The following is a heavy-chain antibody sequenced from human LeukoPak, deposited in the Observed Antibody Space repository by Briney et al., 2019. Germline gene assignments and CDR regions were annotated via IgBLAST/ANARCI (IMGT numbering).Heavy chain of an antibody. CDR2: INHSGST. Sequence: SETLSLTCAVYGGSFSGYYWSWIRQPPGKGLEWIGEINHSGSTNYNPSLKSRVTISVDTSKNQFSLKLSSVTAADTAVYYCARRAQPRRGYCSGGSCYSYYYYGMEVWGQGTTVTVSS. CDR3: ARRAQPRRGYCSGGSCYSYYYYGMEV. CDR1: GGSFSGYY. J-gene: IGHJ6*02. D-gene: IGHD2-15*01. V-gene: IGHV4-34*01.